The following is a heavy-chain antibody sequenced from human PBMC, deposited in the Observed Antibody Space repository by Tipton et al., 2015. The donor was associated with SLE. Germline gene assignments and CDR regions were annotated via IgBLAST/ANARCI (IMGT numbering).Heavy chain of an antibody. V-gene: IGHV4-38-2*01. Sequence: TLSLTCAVSGYSISSGYYWGWIRQPPGKGLEWIGSIYTSGSTNYNPSLKSRVTISVDTSKNQFSLKLSSVTAADTAVYYCATVGDAFDIWGQGTMVTVSS. CDR2: IYTSGST. CDR1: GYSISSGYY. CDR3: ATVGDAFDI. J-gene: IGHJ3*02. D-gene: IGHD3-10*01.